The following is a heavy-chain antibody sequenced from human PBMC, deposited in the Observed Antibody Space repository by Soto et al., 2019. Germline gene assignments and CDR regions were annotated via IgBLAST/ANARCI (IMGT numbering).Heavy chain of an antibody. J-gene: IGHJ4*02. Sequence: GGSLRLCCAASGFTFSSYSMNWVRQAPGKGLEWVSYISSSSSSTIYYADSVKGRFTISRDNAKNSLYLQMNSLRAEDTAVYYCARDPNRIAVANYFDYWGQGNLVTVSS. CDR3: ARDPNRIAVANYFDY. V-gene: IGHV3-48*01. D-gene: IGHD6-19*01. CDR1: GFTFSSYS. CDR2: ISSSSSSTI.